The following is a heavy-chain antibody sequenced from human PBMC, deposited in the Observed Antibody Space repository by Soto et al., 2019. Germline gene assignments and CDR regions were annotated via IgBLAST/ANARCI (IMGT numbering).Heavy chain of an antibody. Sequence: QVQLVQSGAEVKKPGASVKVSCKASGYTFTSYYMHWVRQAPGQGLVWMGIINPSGGSTSYAQKFQGRVTMTRDTSTSTVYMELSSLRSEDTAVYYCARVFHCSGGSCYSSDDAFDIWGQGTMVTVSS. CDR3: ARVFHCSGGSCYSSDDAFDI. D-gene: IGHD2-15*01. V-gene: IGHV1-46*03. CDR2: INPSGGST. J-gene: IGHJ3*02. CDR1: GYTFTSYY.